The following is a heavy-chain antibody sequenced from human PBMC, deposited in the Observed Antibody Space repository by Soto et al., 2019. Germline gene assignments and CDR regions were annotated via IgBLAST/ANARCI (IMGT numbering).Heavy chain of an antibody. D-gene: IGHD2-15*01. CDR2: IYPGDSDT. J-gene: IGHJ4*02. Sequence: GESLKISCKGSGYSFTSYWIGWVRQMPGKGLEWMGIIYPGDSDTRYSPSFQGQVTISADKSISTAYLQWSSLKASDTAMYYCARLDDAKDVAKAYYFDYWGQGTLVTVSS. V-gene: IGHV5-51*01. CDR3: ARLDDAKDVAKAYYFDY. CDR1: GYSFTSYW.